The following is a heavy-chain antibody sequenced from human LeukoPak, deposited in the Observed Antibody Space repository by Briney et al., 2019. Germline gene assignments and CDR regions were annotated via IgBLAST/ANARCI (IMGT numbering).Heavy chain of an antibody. CDR2: IYTSGST. D-gene: IGHD2-21*02. V-gene: IGHV4-61*02. CDR3: ARDVVTAITEYFQH. Sequence: SETLSLTCTVSGGSISSGSYYWSWIRQPAGKGLEWIGRIYTSGSTNYNPSLKSRVTISVDTSKNQFSLKLSSVTAADTAVYYCARDVVTAITEYFQHWGQGTLVTVSS. J-gene: IGHJ1*01. CDR1: GGSISSGSYY.